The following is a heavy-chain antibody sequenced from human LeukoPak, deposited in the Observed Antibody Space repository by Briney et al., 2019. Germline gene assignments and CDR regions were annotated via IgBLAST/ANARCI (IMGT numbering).Heavy chain of an antibody. CDR2: YSYDGSNK. D-gene: IGHD2-21*02. J-gene: IGHJ4*02. V-gene: IGHV3-30*18. CDR1: GCTFSSYG. Sequence: PGSSLRLSCAASGCTFSSYGMHWVRQAPGKGPEWVAVYSYDGSNKYYADSVMGRFTISRDNSKNTLYLQMNSLRAEDTAVYYCAKDLSGRCGGDWYSMVYWGQGTLVSVSS. CDR3: AKDLSGRCGGDWYSMVY.